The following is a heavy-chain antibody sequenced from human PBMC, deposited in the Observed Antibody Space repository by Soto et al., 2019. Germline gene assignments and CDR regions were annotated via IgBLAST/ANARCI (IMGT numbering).Heavy chain of an antibody. V-gene: IGHV1-3*01. D-gene: IGHD7-27*01. J-gene: IGHJ3*01. CDR2: INVGTGYT. CDR1: GYTFTSDA. Sequence: VHLVQSGAEVKKPGASVKVSCRASGYTFTSDAMPWVRQAPGQGLEWLGWINVGTGYTTFSQKFQGRVSITWVTCASTAYMELSSLRSEDTAIYYGARAGAWGSNSDDAAFDAWGQGTKVTVSS. CDR3: ARAGAWGSNSDDAAFDA.